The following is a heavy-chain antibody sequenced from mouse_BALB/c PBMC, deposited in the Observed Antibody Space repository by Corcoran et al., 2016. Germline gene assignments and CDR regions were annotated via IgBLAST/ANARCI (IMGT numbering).Heavy chain of an antibody. CDR1: GYTFTTDG. J-gene: IGHJ4*01. D-gene: IGHD4-1*01. V-gene: IGHV9-4*02. Sequence: QIQLVQSGRELKKHGETVRISCKASGYTFTTDGMQWVQKMPGKGLKWIGWINTHSGVPKYAEDFKGRFAFSLETYASTAYLQISNLKNEDTATYFCARKQGHGDYYAMDYWCQGTSVTVSS. CDR2: INTHSGVP. CDR3: ARKQGHGDYYAMDY.